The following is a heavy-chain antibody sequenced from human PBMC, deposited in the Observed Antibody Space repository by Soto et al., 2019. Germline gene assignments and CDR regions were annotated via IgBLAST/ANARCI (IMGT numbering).Heavy chain of an antibody. CDR2: TYYRSKWYN. CDR3: ARDRVHTVTTNNWFDP. V-gene: IGHV6-1*01. Sequence: SQTLSLTCAISGDSVSSNSAAWNWIRQSPSRGLEWLGRTYYRSKWYNDYAVSVKSRITINPDTSKNQFSLQLNSVTPEDTAVYYCARDRVHTVTTNNWFDPWGQGTLVTVSS. J-gene: IGHJ5*02. CDR1: GDSVSSNSAA. D-gene: IGHD4-4*01.